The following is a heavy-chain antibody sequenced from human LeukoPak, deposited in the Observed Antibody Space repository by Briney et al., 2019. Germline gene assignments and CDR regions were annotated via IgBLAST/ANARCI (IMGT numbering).Heavy chain of an antibody. CDR3: ATPFEAARRNYYYYMDV. V-gene: IGHV4-39*02. J-gene: IGHJ6*03. Sequence: PSETLSLTCTVSGGSISSSSYYWGWLRQPPGTGLEWIGSIYYSGSTYYNPSLKSRVTISVDTSKNHFSLKLSSVTAADTAVYYCATPFEAARRNYYYYMDVWGKGTTVTVSS. CDR1: GGSISSSSYY. D-gene: IGHD6-6*01. CDR2: IYYSGST.